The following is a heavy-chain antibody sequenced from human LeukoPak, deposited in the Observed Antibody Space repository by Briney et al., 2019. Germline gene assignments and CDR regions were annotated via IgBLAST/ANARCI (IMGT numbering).Heavy chain of an antibody. D-gene: IGHD6-19*01. CDR1: GFTFSSYA. J-gene: IGHJ4*02. CDR3: VKSYSSGWSRRAPFDY. CDR2: ISSNGGST. V-gene: IGHV3-64D*06. Sequence: GGSLRLSCAASGFTFSSYAMHWVRQAPGKGLEYVSAISSNGGSTYYADSVKGRFTISRDNSKNTLYLQMSSLRPEDTAVYYCVKSYSSGWSRRAPFDYWGQGTLVTVSS.